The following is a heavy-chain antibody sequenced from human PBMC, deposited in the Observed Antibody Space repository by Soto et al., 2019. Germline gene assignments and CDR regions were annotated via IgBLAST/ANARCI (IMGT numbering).Heavy chain of an antibody. V-gene: IGHV3-48*02. J-gene: IGHJ5*02. CDR1: GFTFSSYS. CDR2: ISSSSSTI. CDR3: AREAAAGYLNWFDP. D-gene: IGHD6-13*01. Sequence: PGGSLRLSCAASGFTFSSYSMNWVRQAPGKGLEWVSYISSSSSTIYYADSVKGRFTISRDNAKNSLYLQMNSLRDEDTAVYYCAREAAAGYLNWFDPWGQGTLVTVS.